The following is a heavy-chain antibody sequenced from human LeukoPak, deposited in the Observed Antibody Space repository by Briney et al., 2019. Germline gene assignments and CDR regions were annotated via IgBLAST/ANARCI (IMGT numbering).Heavy chain of an antibody. V-gene: IGHV4-39*01. CDR2: IYYSGST. J-gene: IGHJ4*02. D-gene: IGHD6-13*01. CDR1: GGSISSSSYY. CDR3: ARGRRSSSPGYSSSWYRD. Sequence: SETLSLTCTVSGGSISSSSYYWGWIRQPPGKGLEWIGSIYYSGSTYYNPSLKSRVTISVDTSKNQFSLKLSSVTAADTAVYYCARGRRSSSPGYSSSWYRDWGQGTLVTVSS.